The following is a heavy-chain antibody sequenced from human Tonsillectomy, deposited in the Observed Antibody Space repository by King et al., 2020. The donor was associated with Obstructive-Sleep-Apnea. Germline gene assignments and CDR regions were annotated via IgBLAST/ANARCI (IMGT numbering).Heavy chain of an antibody. CDR1: GFNFYDYA. J-gene: IGHJ4*02. D-gene: IGHD6-19*01. Sequence: QLVQSGGGLVQPGRSLRLSFAASGFNFYDYAMHWVRQVPGKGLEWGAGFNWYSDSRGYADSVKGRFTISRDKAKNSLFLQMNSLRAEDTALYYCAKDLSSGWYKGCDYWGQGTLVTVSS. CDR2: FNWYSDSR. CDR3: AKDLSSGWYKGCDY. V-gene: IGHV3-9*01.